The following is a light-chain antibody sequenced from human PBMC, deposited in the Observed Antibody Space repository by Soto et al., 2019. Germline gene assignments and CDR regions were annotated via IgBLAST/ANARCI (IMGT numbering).Light chain of an antibody. CDR3: ATWDDSLNGYVV. V-gene: IGLV1-44*01. CDR1: SSNIGHST. Sequence: QSVLTQPPSASGTPGQRVTISCSGSSSNIGHSTVNWYQQLPGTAPKLLIYSDDRRPSGVPDRFSGSKSDTSASLAISGLQSEDEGDYYCATWDDSLNGYVVFGGGTKLTVL. J-gene: IGLJ2*01. CDR2: SDD.